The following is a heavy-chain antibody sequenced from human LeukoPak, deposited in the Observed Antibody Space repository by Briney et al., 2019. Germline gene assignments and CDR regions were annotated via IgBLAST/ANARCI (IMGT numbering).Heavy chain of an antibody. CDR1: GGTFSSYA. J-gene: IGHJ6*02. CDR2: IIPIFGTA. D-gene: IGHD1-14*01. V-gene: IGHV1-69*13. CDR3: ARTGDGFLLGMDV. Sequence: ASVKVSCKASGGTFSSYAISWVRQAPGQGLEWMGGIIPIFGTANYAQKFQGRVTITADESTSTAYMELSSLRSDDTAVYYCARTGDGFLLGMDVWGQGTTVTVSS.